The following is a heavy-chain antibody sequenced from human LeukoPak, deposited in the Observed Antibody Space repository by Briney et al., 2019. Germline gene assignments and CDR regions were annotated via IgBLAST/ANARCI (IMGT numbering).Heavy chain of an antibody. CDR1: GGSISSYY. D-gene: IGHD2/OR15-2a*01. CDR2: IYTSGST. V-gene: IGHV4-4*07. J-gene: IGHJ6*03. Sequence: SQTLSLTCTVSGGSISSYYWSWIRQPAGKGLEWIGRIYTSGSTNYNPSLKSRVTMSVDTSKNQFSLKLSSVTAADTAVYYCARESLSGWYYYMDVWGKGTTVTVSS. CDR3: ARESLSGWYYYMDV.